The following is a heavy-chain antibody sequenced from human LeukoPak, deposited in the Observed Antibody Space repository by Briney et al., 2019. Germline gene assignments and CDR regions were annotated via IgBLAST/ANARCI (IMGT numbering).Heavy chain of an antibody. V-gene: IGHV3-11*04. CDR1: GFTFSDYY. J-gene: IGHJ4*02. Sequence: GGSLRLSCAASGFTFSDYYMSWIRQAPGKGLEWVSYISSSGSTIYYADSVKGRFTISRDNAKNSLYLQMNSLRAEDTAVYYCARPPGSSGYYYPFDYWGQETLVTVSS. D-gene: IGHD3-22*01. CDR3: ARPPGSSGYYYPFDY. CDR2: ISSSGSTI.